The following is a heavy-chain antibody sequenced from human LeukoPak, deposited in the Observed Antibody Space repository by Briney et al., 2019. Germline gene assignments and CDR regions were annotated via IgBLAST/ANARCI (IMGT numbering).Heavy chain of an antibody. Sequence: ASVKVSCKASGYTFTSYGISWARQAPGQGLEWMGWISAYNGNTNYAQKLQGRVTMTTDTSTSTAYMELRSLRSDDTAVYYCARDPVFGGKRWLVLDYYYYGMDVWSQGTTVTVSS. CDR3: ARDPVFGGKRWLVLDYYYYGMDV. J-gene: IGHJ6*02. CDR2: ISAYNGNT. CDR1: GYTFTSYG. D-gene: IGHD6-19*01. V-gene: IGHV1-18*01.